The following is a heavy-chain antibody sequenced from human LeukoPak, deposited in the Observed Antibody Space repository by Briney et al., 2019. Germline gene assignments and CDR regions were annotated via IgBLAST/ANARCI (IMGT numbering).Heavy chain of an antibody. V-gene: IGHV3-23*01. CDR1: GFTFTTYA. CDR2: ITCSGGRT. CDR3: AKGYRSNDY. J-gene: IGHJ4*02. D-gene: IGHD1-14*01. Sequence: QAGGSLRLSCAASGFTFTTYAMTWVRQAPGKGLEWVSSITCSGGRTYYADSVKGRFTISRDNSKNTLYLQMNSLKAEDTAIFYCAKGYRSNDYWGQGTLVTVSS.